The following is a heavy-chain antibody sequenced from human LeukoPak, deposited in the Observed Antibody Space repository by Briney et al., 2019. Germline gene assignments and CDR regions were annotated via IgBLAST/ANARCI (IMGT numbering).Heavy chain of an antibody. CDR2: IIPIFGTA. CDR3: ATDYYGSGSYDY. CDR1: GYTFSSYG. V-gene: IGHV1-69*13. D-gene: IGHD3-10*01. Sequence: SVKVSCKASGYTFSSYGISWVRQAPGQGLEWMGWIIPIFGTANYAQKFQGRVTITADESTSTAYMELSSLRSEDTAVYYCATDYYGSGSYDYWGQGTLVTVSS. J-gene: IGHJ4*02.